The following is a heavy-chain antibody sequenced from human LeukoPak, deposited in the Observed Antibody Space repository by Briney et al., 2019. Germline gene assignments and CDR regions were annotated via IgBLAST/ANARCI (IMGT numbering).Heavy chain of an antibody. CDR2: IYSGGRT. CDR3: ARGCFYDRSPYCPFDY. CDR1: GFTFSDYY. Sequence: GGSLRLSCAASGFTFSDYYMSWIRQAPGKGLEWVSLIYSGGRTYYADSVKGRFTISRDNSKNTLYLQMNSLRGEDTAVYYCARGCFYDRSPYCPFDYWGQGTLVTVSS. J-gene: IGHJ4*02. D-gene: IGHD3-22*01. V-gene: IGHV3-53*01.